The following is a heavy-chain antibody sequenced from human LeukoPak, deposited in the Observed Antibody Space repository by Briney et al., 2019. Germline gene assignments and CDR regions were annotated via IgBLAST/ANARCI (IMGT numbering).Heavy chain of an antibody. CDR1: GYTFTSYY. Sequence: ASVTVSCKASGYTFTSYYMHWVRQAPGQGLEWMGIINPSGGSTTYAQKFQGRVTMTRDTSTSTVYMELSSLRSEDTAVYYCARDYGGNLPIDYWGQGTLVTVSS. J-gene: IGHJ4*02. CDR3: ARDYGGNLPIDY. CDR2: INPSGGST. V-gene: IGHV1-46*01. D-gene: IGHD4-17*01.